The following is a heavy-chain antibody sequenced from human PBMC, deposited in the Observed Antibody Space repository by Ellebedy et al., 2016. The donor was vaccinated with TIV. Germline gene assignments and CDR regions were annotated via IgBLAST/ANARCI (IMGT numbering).Heavy chain of an antibody. D-gene: IGHD3-22*01. V-gene: IGHV5-51*01. CDR1: GYIFRNFW. CDR3: ARHRQSDFDSSGPEGHWFDP. CDR2: IYPGDSNT. Sequence: GESLKISCKASGYIFRNFWIGWVRQVPGRGLEWMGIIYPGDSNTIYRPSFQGQVTISADKSISTAYLQWSSLKASDSAIYYCARHRQSDFDSSGPEGHWFDPWGQGTLVTVSS. J-gene: IGHJ5*02.